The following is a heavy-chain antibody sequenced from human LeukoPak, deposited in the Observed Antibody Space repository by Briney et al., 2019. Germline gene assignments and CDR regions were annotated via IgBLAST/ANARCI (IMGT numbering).Heavy chain of an antibody. D-gene: IGHD2-21*02. CDR2: ISGSGGST. V-gene: IGHV3-23*01. J-gene: IGHJ3*02. CDR1: GFTFSSYA. Sequence: GGSLRLSCAASGFTFSSYAMSWVRQAPGKGLEWVSAISGSGGSTYYADSVKGRFTISRDNSKNTLYLQMNSLRAEDTAVYYCAKSTDYCGGDCYDDDAFDIWGQGTMVTVSS. CDR3: AKSTDYCGGDCYDDDAFDI.